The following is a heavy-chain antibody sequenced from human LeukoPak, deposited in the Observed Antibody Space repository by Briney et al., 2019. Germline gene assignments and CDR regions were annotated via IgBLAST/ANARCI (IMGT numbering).Heavy chain of an antibody. D-gene: IGHD5-24*01. CDR3: ARETGRDGYKSHDY. CDR2: IRSSGSTI. J-gene: IGHJ4*02. V-gene: IGHV3-48*03. CDR1: GFTFSSYE. Sequence: GGSLRLSCAASGFTFSSYEMNWVRQAPGKGLEWVSYIRSSGSTIYYADSVKGRFTISRDDAKNSLYLQMNSLRAEDTAVYYCARETGRDGYKSHDYWGQGTLVTVSS.